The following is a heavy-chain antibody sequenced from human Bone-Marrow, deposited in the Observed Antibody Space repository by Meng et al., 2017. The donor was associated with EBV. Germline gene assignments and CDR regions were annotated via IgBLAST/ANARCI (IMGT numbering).Heavy chain of an antibody. CDR1: GYNVETYA. CDR2: INAGNSKT. D-gene: IGHD4-17*01. Sequence: QVQLWQSGPEVTKPGASLTVSCKASGYNVETYAMHWVRQAPGQRLEWMGWINAGNSKTKYSQTFEGRVTLRSDTSASVIYMDLRSLTSEDMAVYFCATGVGDGDTKGSFEFWGQGSLVTVSS. J-gene: IGHJ4*02. CDR3: ATGVGDGDTKGSFEF. V-gene: IGHV1-3*01.